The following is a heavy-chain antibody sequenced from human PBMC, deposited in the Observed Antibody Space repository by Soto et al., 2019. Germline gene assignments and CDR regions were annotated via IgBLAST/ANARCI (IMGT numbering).Heavy chain of an antibody. CDR2: IIPILGIA. V-gene: IGHV1-69*02. CDR3: SSRYDSSDY. CDR1: GGTFSSYT. J-gene: IGHJ4*02. D-gene: IGHD3-22*01. Sequence: QVQLVQSGAEVRKPGSSVKVSCKASGGTFSSYTISWVRQAPGQGLEWMGRIIPILGIANYAQKFQGRVTITADKSTSTTYMEFSSLRSEDTAVYYCSSRYDSSDYWGQGTLVTVSS.